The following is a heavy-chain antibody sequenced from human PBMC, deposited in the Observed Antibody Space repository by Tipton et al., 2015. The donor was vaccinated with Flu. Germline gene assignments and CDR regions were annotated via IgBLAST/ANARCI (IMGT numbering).Heavy chain of an antibody. J-gene: IGHJ4*02. CDR2: IFRNGDA. Sequence: TLSLTCTVSGFSISSGYFWGWIRQPPGKGVEWIGGIFRNGDAYYSPSLKSRVTMSVDTSRNQFSLTLSSVTAADTALYYCARTREPMHLKSPADYWGQGTLVTVSS. V-gene: IGHV4-38-2*02. CDR1: GFSISSGYF. D-gene: IGHD1-14*01. CDR3: ARTREPMHLKSPADY.